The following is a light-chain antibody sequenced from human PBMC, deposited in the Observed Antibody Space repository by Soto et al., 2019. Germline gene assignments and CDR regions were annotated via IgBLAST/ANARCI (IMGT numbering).Light chain of an antibody. V-gene: IGKV1-8*01. CDR2: AAS. J-gene: IGKJ2*01. CDR3: QQYYSYPQYT. CDR1: QGISSY. Sequence: AIRMTQSPSSFSASTGDRVTITCRASQGISSYLAWYQQKPGKAPKLLIYAASTLQSGVPSRFSGSGSGTDFTLTISCLQSEDFATYYCQQYYSYPQYTFGQGTKVDIK.